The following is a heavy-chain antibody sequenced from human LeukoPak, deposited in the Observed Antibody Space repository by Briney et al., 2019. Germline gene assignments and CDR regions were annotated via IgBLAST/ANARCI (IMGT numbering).Heavy chain of an antibody. Sequence: GGSLRLSCTASGLTFGDYAMSWVRQAPGKGLEWLGFIRSKTFGGTSEYAASVKGRFTISRDDSKSIAYLQMNSLKTEDTAVYYCSRDLVAAAASNYYYYGMDVWGQGTTVTVSS. D-gene: IGHD6-13*01. J-gene: IGHJ6*02. V-gene: IGHV3-49*04. CDR2: IRSKTFGGTS. CDR3: SRDLVAAAASNYYYYGMDV. CDR1: GLTFGDYA.